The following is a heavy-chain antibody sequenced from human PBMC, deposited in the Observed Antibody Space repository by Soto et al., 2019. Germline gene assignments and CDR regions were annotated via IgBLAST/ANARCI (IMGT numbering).Heavy chain of an antibody. D-gene: IGHD6-19*01. CDR2: ISAYNGNT. CDR3: ARFGQQWLENWFDP. Sequence: GASVKVSCKASGYTFTSYGISWVRQAPGQGLEWMGWISAYNGNTNYAQKLQGRVTMTTDTSTSTAYMELRSLGSDDTAVYYCARFGQQWLENWFDPWGQGTLVTVSS. J-gene: IGHJ5*01. V-gene: IGHV1-18*01. CDR1: GYTFTSYG.